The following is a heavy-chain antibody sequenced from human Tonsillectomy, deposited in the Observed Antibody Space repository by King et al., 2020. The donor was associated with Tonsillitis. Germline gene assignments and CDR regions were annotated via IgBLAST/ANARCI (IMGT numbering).Heavy chain of an antibody. Sequence: TLKESGPTLVKPTQTLTLTCTFSGFSLTTGGVGVGWIRQPPGKALEWLALIYWDDNKRYSPSLKSRLTITKDTSKTLVVLTMTNMDPVDTATYYWTHRGCYSSSSLNAGEHYWFDPWGQGTLVTVSS. D-gene: IGHD6-6*01. CDR1: GFSLTTGGVG. CDR3: THRGCYSSSSLNAGEHYWFDP. CDR2: IYWDDNK. V-gene: IGHV2-5*02. J-gene: IGHJ5*02.